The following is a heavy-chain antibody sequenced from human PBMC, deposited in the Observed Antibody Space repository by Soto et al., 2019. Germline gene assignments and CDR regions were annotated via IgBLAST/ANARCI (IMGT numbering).Heavy chain of an antibody. J-gene: IGHJ5*02. CDR2: IYYSGST. CDR3: ARHEYYGSGFDP. Sequence: PSETLSLTCTVSGGSISSSSYYWGWIRQPPGKGLERIGSIYYSGSTYYNPSLKSRVTISVDTSKNQFSLKLSSVTAADTAVYYCARHEYYGSGFDPWGQGTLVTVSS. CDR1: GGSISSSSYY. D-gene: IGHD3-10*01. V-gene: IGHV4-39*01.